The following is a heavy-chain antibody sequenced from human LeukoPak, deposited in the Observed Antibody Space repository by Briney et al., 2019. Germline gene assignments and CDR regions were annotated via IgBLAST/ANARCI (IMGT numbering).Heavy chain of an antibody. CDR1: GGSISSSSYY. D-gene: IGHD3-9*01. J-gene: IGHJ6*02. CDR3: ARGDILTGYHPGVRYYYGMDV. Sequence: SETLSLTCTVSGGSISSSSYYWGWIRQPPGKGLEWIGSILYSGSTYYNPSLKSRVIISVDTSKNQFSLKLTSVTAADTAVYYCARGDILTGYHPGVRYYYGMDVWGQGTTVTVSS. V-gene: IGHV4-39*01. CDR2: ILYSGST.